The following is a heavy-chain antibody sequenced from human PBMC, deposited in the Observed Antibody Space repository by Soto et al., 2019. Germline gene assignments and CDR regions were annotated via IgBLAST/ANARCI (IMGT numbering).Heavy chain of an antibody. CDR2: ISWNSGSI. CDR3: AKDLEYCSSTSCEYYIDY. J-gene: IGHJ4*02. Sequence: SLRLSCAASGFTFDDYAMHWVRQAPGKGLEWVSGISWNSGSIGYADSVKGRFTISRDNAKNSLYLQMNSLRAEGTALYYCAKDLEYCSSTSCEYYIDYWGQGTLVTVSS. V-gene: IGHV3-9*01. D-gene: IGHD2-2*01. CDR1: GFTFDDYA.